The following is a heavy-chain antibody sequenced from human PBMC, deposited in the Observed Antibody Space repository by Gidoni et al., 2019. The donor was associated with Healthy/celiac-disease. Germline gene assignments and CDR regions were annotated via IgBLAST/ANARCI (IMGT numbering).Heavy chain of an antibody. CDR1: GGSISSGDYY. V-gene: IGHV4-30-4*01. CDR3: ARGPLWFGELYGNWFDP. Sequence: QVQLQESGPGLVKPSQTLSLTCTVSGGSISSGDYYWSWIRQPPGKGLDWIGYIYYSGSTYYNPSLKSRVTISVDTSKNQFSLKLSSVTAADTAVYYCARGPLWFGELYGNWFDPWGQGTLVTVSS. CDR2: IYYSGST. J-gene: IGHJ5*02. D-gene: IGHD3-10*01.